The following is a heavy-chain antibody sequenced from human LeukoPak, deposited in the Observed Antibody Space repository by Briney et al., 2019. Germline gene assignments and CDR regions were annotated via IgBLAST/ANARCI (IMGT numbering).Heavy chain of an antibody. CDR3: ARDLGYGDLTNYYYYYGMDV. CDR2: IIPIFGTA. Sequence: ASVKVSCKASGGTFSSYAISWVRQAPGQGLEWMGGIIPIFGTANYAQKFQGRVTITADESTSTAYMELNSLRSEDTAVYYCARDLGYGDLTNYYYYYGMDVWGKGTTVTVSS. D-gene: IGHD4-17*01. V-gene: IGHV1-69*13. CDR1: GGTFSSYA. J-gene: IGHJ6*04.